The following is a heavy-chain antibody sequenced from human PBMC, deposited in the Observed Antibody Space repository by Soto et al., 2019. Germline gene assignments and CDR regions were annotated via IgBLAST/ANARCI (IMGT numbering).Heavy chain of an antibody. J-gene: IGHJ1*01. V-gene: IGHV3-23*01. CDR3: AKDRSPGATTWNVY. CDR2: ISGRGVAK. CDR1: GFTFSSSA. Sequence: GGSLRLSCVVSGFTFSSSAINWVRQSPGEGLEWVSTISGRGVAKFYADSVKGRFTISRDNSTNTVPLQMNSLRAEDAAVYYCAKDRSPGATTWNVYWGQGTLVTVSS. D-gene: IGHD1-1*01.